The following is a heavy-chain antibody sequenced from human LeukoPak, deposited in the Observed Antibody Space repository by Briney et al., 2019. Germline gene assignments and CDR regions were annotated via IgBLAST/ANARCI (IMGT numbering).Heavy chain of an antibody. J-gene: IGHJ4*02. CDR1: GFTFSSYG. CDR2: ISGSGGST. V-gene: IGHV3-23*01. CDR3: AKEYFDSTGYYFDY. D-gene: IGHD3-16*01. Sequence: QSGGSLRLSCAASGFTFSSYGMSWVRQAPGKGLEWVSAISGSGGSTYYADSVKGRFTISRDNFKNTLYLQMNSLRAEDTAVYYCAKEYFDSTGYYFDYWGQGTLVTVSS.